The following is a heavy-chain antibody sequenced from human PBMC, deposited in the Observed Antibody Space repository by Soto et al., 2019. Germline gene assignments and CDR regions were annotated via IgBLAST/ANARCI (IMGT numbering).Heavy chain of an antibody. V-gene: IGHV5-51*01. Sequence: LKISCKGSGYNFAGYWIAWVRQMPGKGLELMGIIYPSDSDTRYRPSFQGQVTISAEKSISSAYLQWSSLRASDTAMYYCARGGVSTRTFDYWGPGAPLTVSS. D-gene: IGHD3-3*01. CDR2: IYPSDSDT. CDR1: GYNFAGYW. CDR3: ARGGVSTRTFDY. J-gene: IGHJ4*02.